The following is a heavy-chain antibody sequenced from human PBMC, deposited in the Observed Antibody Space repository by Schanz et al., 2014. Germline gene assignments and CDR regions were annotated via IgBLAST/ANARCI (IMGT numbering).Heavy chain of an antibody. D-gene: IGHD6-13*01. Sequence: QVQLVESGGGVVQPGRSLRLSCAASGFIFSSYGLHWVRQAPGKGLEWVAFIWHDGSNKYYADSVKGRFTISRDNSKNTLYLQMNNLRAEDTSVHCCAKEEGWGIAAAGPKHYYYGMDVWGQGTTVTVSS. CDR3: AKEEGWGIAAAGPKHYYYGMDV. J-gene: IGHJ6*02. CDR1: GFIFSSYG. CDR2: IWHDGSNK. V-gene: IGHV3-33*06.